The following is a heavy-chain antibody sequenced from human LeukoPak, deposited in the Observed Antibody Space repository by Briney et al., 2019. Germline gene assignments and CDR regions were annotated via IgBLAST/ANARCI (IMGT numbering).Heavy chain of an antibody. CDR2: IYYSGST. J-gene: IGHJ4*02. Sequence: KPSETLSLTCTVSGVSISSGGYYWSWIRQHPGKGLEWIGYIYYSGSTNYNPSLKSRVTISVDTSKNQFSLKLSSVTAADTAVYYCARVSSGWTGVRGYYFDYWGQGTLVTVSS. CDR1: GVSISSGGYY. V-gene: IGHV4-61*08. CDR3: ARVSSGWTGVRGYYFDY. D-gene: IGHD3-10*01.